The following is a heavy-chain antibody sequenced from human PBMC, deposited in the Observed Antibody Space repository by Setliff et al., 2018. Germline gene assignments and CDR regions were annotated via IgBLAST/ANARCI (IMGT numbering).Heavy chain of an antibody. CDR1: GFTFSRYW. J-gene: IGHJ4*02. D-gene: IGHD4-17*01. Sequence: QAGGSLRLSCAASGFTFSRYWMSWVRQAPGKGLEWVANIKQDGSEKYYVDSVKGRFTISRDNAKNSLYLQMNSLRAEDTAVYYCARGRIRLPDYWGQGTLVTVSS. CDR3: ARGRIRLPDY. CDR2: IKQDGSEK. V-gene: IGHV3-7*01.